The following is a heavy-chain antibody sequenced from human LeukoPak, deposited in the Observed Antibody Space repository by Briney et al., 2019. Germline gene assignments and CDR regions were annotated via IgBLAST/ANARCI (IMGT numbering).Heavy chain of an antibody. V-gene: IGHV4-39*01. CDR1: GGSISGNSYF. D-gene: IGHD1-26*01. CDR2: MYYSGST. Sequence: SETLSLTRTVSGGSISGNSYFWGWIRQPPGKGLEWIVSMYYSGSTYYNPSLKSRVTVSVDTSKNQFSLKLSSVTSTDTAVYYCATIVGSTKVDDWGQGTLVTVSS. CDR3: ATIVGSTKVDD. J-gene: IGHJ4*02.